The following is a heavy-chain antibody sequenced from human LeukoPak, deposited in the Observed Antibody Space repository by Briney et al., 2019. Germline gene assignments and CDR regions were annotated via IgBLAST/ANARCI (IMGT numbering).Heavy chain of an antibody. CDR2: ISSSGSTI. D-gene: IGHD3-3*01. V-gene: IGHV3-48*03. CDR3: ARDLGAEPYYDFWSGYSPRS. Sequence: GGSLRFSCAASGFTFSSYEMNWVRQAPGKGLEWVSYISSSGSTIYYADSVKGRFTISRDNAKNSLYLQMNSLRAEDTAVYYCARDLGAEPYYDFWSGYSPRSWGQGTLVTVSS. J-gene: IGHJ4*02. CDR1: GFTFSSYE.